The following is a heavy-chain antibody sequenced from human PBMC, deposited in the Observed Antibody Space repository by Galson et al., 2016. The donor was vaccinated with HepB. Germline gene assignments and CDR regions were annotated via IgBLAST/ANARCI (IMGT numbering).Heavy chain of an antibody. D-gene: IGHD6-19*01. J-gene: IGHJ4*02. CDR1: GFRFSSYT. CDR3: ASEGAVAVTGGDFAY. Sequence: SLRLSCAASGFRFSSYTVHWVRQALGKGLEWVAVISFDGSNKYYADSVKGRFTISRDNPNNTLYLQMNSLRAEDTAVYYCASEGAVAVTGGDFAYWGQGTLVTVSS. V-gene: IGHV3-30*04. CDR2: ISFDGSNK.